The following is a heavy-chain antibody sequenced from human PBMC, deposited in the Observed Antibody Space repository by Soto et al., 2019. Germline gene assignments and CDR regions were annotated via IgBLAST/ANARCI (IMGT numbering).Heavy chain of an antibody. CDR2: INEDGSKK. CDR1: GFTVSAKW. CDR3: AREMHLGSGWGDIDI. V-gene: IGHV3-7*03. J-gene: IGHJ4*02. D-gene: IGHD6-19*01. Sequence: CLRLSCAVSGFTVSAKWMSWVRQAPGKGLEWLANINEDGSKKFYVDSVKGRFTISKDNAKNSLSLQLGSLRADDTAVYYCAREMHLGSGWGDIDIWGRGTMVTVSS.